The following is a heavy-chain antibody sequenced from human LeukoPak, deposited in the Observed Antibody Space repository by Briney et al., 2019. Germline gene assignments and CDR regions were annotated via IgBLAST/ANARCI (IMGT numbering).Heavy chain of an antibody. CDR2: IKEDGSEK. CDR1: GFTFSRYW. V-gene: IGHV3-7*01. D-gene: IGHD1-26*01. Sequence: GGSLRLSCAASGFTFSRYWMSWVRQAPGKGLKWVAEIKEDGSEKYYVDSVKGRFTFSRDNAKNSLYLQMNSLRAEDTAVYYCASWDLRWGRGTLVTVSS. J-gene: IGHJ4*02. CDR3: ASWDLR.